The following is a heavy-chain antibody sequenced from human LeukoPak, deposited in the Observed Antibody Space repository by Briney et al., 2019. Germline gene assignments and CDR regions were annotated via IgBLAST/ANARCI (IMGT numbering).Heavy chain of an antibody. V-gene: IGHV1-69-2*01. D-gene: IGHD2-2*01. CDR2: VDPEDGET. Sequence: ASVKVSCKASGYTFTSYAMNWVQQAPGKGLEWMGRVDPEDGETIYAEKFQGRVTITADTSTDTAYMELSSLRSEDTAVYYCATDLYCSSTSCYLDAFDIWGQGTMVTVSS. J-gene: IGHJ3*02. CDR1: GYTFTSYA. CDR3: ATDLYCSSTSCYLDAFDI.